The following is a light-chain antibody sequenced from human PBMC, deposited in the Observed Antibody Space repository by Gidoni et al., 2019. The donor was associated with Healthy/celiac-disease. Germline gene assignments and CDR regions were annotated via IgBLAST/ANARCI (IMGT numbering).Light chain of an antibody. CDR3: CSYAGSSTYV. CDR2: EGS. Sequence: QSALTQPASVSGSPGQSITIPCTGTSSDVGIYNLVSWYQQHPGKAPKLMIYEGSKRPLGVSNRFSGSKSGNTASLTISGLQAEDEADYYCCSYAGSSTYVFGTGTKVTVL. J-gene: IGLJ1*01. V-gene: IGLV2-23*01. CDR1: SSDVGIYNL.